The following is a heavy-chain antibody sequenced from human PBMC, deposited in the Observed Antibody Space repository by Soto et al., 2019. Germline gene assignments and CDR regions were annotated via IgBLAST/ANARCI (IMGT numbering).Heavy chain of an antibody. CDR2: ISYDGSNK. D-gene: IGHD6-19*01. Sequence: VQLGESGGGVVQPGRSLRLSCAASGFIFSRYALHWVRQAPGQGLEWVAVISYDGSNKYDADSAQGRFTISRDNANNTLDLQMNSLRPEDTAAYYCAKESTITAGTGIAFDYGGRGTLVTVAS. CDR3: AKESTITAGTGIAFDY. V-gene: IGHV3-30*04. CDR1: GFIFSRYA. J-gene: IGHJ4*02.